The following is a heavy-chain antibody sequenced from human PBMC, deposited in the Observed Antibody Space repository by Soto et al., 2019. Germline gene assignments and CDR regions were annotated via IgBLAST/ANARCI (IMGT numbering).Heavy chain of an antibody. V-gene: IGHV1-18*01. CDR3: ARAPYSNYARPYSTYYYYGMDV. J-gene: IGHJ6*02. Sequence: ASVKVSCKASGYTFTSYGFSWVRQAPGQGLEWMGWISASNGNTNYAQKFQGRVTITADESTSTAYMELSSLRSEDTAVYYCARAPYSNYARPYSTYYYYGMDVWGQGTTVTVSS. CDR1: GYTFTSYG. CDR2: ISASNGNT. D-gene: IGHD4-4*01.